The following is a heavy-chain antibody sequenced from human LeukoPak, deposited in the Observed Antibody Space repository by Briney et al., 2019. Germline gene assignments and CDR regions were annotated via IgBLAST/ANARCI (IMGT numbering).Heavy chain of an antibody. D-gene: IGHD3-10*01. CDR2: ISWNSGSI. Sequence: PGRSLRLSCADSGFTFDDYAMHWVRQAPGKGLEWVSGISWNSGSIGYADSVKGRFTISRDNAKNSLYLQMNSLRAEDMALYYCAKGLWFGELGAFDIWGQGTMVTVSS. V-gene: IGHV3-9*03. CDR1: GFTFDDYA. CDR3: AKGLWFGELGAFDI. J-gene: IGHJ3*02.